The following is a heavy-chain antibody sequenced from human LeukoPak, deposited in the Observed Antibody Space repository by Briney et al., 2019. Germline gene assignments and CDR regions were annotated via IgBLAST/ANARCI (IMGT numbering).Heavy chain of an antibody. Sequence: ASVKVSCKVSGYTLTELSMHWVRQAPGKGLEWMGGFDPEDGETIYAQKFQGRVTMTEDTSTDTAYMELSSLRSEDTAVYYCATAQELRGPNTFDIWGQGTMVTVSS. J-gene: IGHJ3*02. CDR2: FDPEDGET. D-gene: IGHD2-21*01. CDR1: GYTLTELS. CDR3: ATAQELRGPNTFDI. V-gene: IGHV1-24*01.